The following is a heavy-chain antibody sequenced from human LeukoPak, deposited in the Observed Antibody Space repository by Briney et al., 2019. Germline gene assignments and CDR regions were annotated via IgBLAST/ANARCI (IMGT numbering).Heavy chain of an antibody. Sequence: GGSLRLSCAASGFTFSNYWMHWVRQAPGKGLVWVSRIYSDGSSLSYAGSVKGRVTISRDNARNMLYLQMNSLRAEDTAIYYCARSVGGMDYWGQGTLVTVSS. CDR1: GFTFSNYW. V-gene: IGHV3-74*01. J-gene: IGHJ4*02. D-gene: IGHD1-26*01. CDR3: ARSVGGMDY. CDR2: IYSDGSSL.